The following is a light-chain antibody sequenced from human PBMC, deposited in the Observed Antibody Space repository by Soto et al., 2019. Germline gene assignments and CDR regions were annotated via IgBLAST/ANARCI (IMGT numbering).Light chain of an antibody. CDR1: NIGSKN. CDR2: RDS. J-gene: IGLJ2*01. Sequence: SYELTQPLSVSVALGQTARITCGGNNIGSKNVHWYQQKPGQAPVLVIYRDSNRPSGIPERFSGSNSGNTATLTISRAQAGDEADYYCQVWDSSTGLFGGGTKLTVL. V-gene: IGLV3-9*01. CDR3: QVWDSSTGL.